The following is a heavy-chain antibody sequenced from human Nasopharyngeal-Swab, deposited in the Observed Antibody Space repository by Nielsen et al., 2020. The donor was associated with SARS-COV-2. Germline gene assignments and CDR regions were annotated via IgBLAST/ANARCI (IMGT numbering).Heavy chain of an antibody. V-gene: IGHV3-74*01. D-gene: IGHD4-17*01. CDR1: GFTFSSYW. Sequence: GESLKISCAASGFTFSSYWMHWVRQAPGKGLVWVSRINGDGSSTSYADSVKGRFTISRDNAKNTLYLQMNSLRAEDTAVYYCARDGYGDYGAFDYWGQGTLVTVSS. CDR2: INGDGSST. CDR3: ARDGYGDYGAFDY. J-gene: IGHJ4*02.